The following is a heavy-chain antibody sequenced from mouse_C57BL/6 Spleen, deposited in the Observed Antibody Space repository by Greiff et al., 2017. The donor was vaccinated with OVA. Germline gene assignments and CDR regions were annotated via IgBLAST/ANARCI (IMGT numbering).Heavy chain of an antibody. D-gene: IGHD3-2*02. CDR2: IYPGDGDT. Sequence: VKVVESGPELVKPGASVKISCKASGYAFSSSWMNWVKQRPGKGLEWIGRIYPGDGDTNYNGKFKGKATLTADKSSSTAYMQLSSLTSEDSAVYFCARAAQEFAYWGQGTLVTVSA. J-gene: IGHJ3*01. CDR3: ARAAQEFAY. CDR1: GYAFSSSW. V-gene: IGHV1-82*01.